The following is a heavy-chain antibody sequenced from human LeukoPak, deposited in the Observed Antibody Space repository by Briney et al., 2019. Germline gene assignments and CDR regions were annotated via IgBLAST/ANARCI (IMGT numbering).Heavy chain of an antibody. CDR2: ISTDGSST. CDR3: ARGREARLRDVLRYFDY. J-gene: IGHJ4*02. D-gene: IGHD3-9*01. CDR1: GFSFSTYG. Sequence: PGGSLRLSCAASGFSFSTYGMHWVRQAPGKGLEWVAVISTDGSSTYYADSVKGRFTISRDNSRNTVYLQLSSLRNEDTAVYYCARGREARLRDVLRYFDYWGQGTLVTVSS. V-gene: IGHV3-30*03.